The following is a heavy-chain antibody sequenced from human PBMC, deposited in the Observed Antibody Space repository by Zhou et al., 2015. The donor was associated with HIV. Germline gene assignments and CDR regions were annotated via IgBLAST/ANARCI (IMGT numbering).Heavy chain of an antibody. J-gene: IGHJ4*02. CDR3: ARVLTPLHYYDSSVSHPGDVYYFDY. CDR2: ISSYKGKT. D-gene: IGHD3-22*01. CDR1: GYIFTSYG. Sequence: QVQLVQSGAEVKKPGASVNVSCKASGYIFTSYGISWVRQAPGQGLEWMGWISSYKGKTNYVQKLQGRITMTTDTSTSTGYMELRSLRSDDTAVYFCARVLTPLHYYDSSVSHPGDVYYFDYWGQGTQVTVSS. V-gene: IGHV1-18*04.